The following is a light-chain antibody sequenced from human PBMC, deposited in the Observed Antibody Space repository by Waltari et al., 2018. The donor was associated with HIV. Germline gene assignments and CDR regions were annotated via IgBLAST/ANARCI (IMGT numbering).Light chain of an antibody. Sequence: EIVMTQSPATLSVSPGERATPSCRASQSVNSNLAWYQQKPGQAPRLLIYDASTRATGIPARFSGGGFGAAFTLTISSLQSEDSAVYYCQQYNTWPPENTFGGGTKVEIK. J-gene: IGKJ4*01. CDR2: DAS. CDR3: QQYNTWPPENT. CDR1: QSVNSN. V-gene: IGKV3-15*01.